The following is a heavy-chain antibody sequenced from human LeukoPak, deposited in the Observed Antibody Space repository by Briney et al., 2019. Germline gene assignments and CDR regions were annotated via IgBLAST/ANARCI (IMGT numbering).Heavy chain of an antibody. Sequence: SETLSLTCAVSGGSISSSNWWSWVRQPPGKGLEWIGEINHSGSTNYNPSLKSRVTISVDTSKNQFSLKLSSVTAADTAVYYCARGPPDPYDSSGYTFDYWGQGTLVTVSS. CDR2: INHSGST. CDR1: GGSISSSNW. CDR3: ARGPPDPYDSSGYTFDY. J-gene: IGHJ4*02. V-gene: IGHV4-4*02. D-gene: IGHD3-22*01.